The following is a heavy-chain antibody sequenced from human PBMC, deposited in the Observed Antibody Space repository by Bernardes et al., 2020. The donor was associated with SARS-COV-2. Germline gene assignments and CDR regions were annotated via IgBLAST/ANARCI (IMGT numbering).Heavy chain of an antibody. V-gene: IGHV1-2*02. D-gene: IGHD1-26*01. J-gene: IGHJ4*02. CDR3: AKMGGAYHFFDY. CDR1: GYTFTGYY. Sequence: VKGSCTTSGYTFTGYYIHWVRQAPGQGLEWMGCLNTYTGDTDTAQHFQGRVTMTRDTSISTAYMELTGLTSDDTAVYYCAKMGGAYHFFDYWGQGSLVSVSS. CDR2: LNTYTGDT.